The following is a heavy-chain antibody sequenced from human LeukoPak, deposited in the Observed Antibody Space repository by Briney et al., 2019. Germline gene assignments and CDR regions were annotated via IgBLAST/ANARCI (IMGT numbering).Heavy chain of an antibody. CDR3: ARQTGSGLFTLP. Sequence: SETLSLTCTVSGVSISSSNSYWGWIRQPPGKGLKWIGSIYYTGNTYYNASLKSRVTIFIDTSKNQISLRLTSVTATDTAMYYCARQTGSGLFTLPGGQGTLVTVSS. V-gene: IGHV4-39*01. CDR2: IYYTGNT. CDR1: GVSISSSNSY. D-gene: IGHD3/OR15-3a*01. J-gene: IGHJ4*02.